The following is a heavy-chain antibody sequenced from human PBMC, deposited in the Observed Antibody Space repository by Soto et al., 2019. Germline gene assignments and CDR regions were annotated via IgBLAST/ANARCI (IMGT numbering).Heavy chain of an antibody. CDR2: ISYDGSNK. J-gene: IGHJ4*02. CDR3: ARDVPIY. Sequence: PGGSLRLSCAASGFTFSSYAMHWVRQAPGKGLEWVAVISYDGSNKYYADSVKGRFTIYRDNSKNTLYLQMNSLRAEDTAVYYCARDVPIYWGQGTLVTVSS. V-gene: IGHV3-30-3*01. CDR1: GFTFSSYA.